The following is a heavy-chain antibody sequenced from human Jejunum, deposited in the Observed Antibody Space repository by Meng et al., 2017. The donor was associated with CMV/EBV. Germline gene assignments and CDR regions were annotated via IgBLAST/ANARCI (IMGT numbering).Heavy chain of an antibody. D-gene: IGHD5-18*01. J-gene: IGHJ6*02. V-gene: IGHV3-30*02. Sequence: FTFSSYGLLWVRQAPGNGLEWVAFMRYDGSNIYYADSVRGRFTISRDNSKNKLYLQMNNLRPEDTAVYYCAKELWIQLWLDAMDVWGQGTTVTVSS. CDR1: FTFSSYG. CDR2: MRYDGSNI. CDR3: AKELWIQLWLDAMDV.